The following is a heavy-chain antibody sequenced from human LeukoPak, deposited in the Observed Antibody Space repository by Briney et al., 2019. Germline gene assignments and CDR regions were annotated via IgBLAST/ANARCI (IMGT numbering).Heavy chain of an antibody. V-gene: IGHV4-38-2*01. CDR1: GYSISSGYY. J-gene: IGHJ4*02. Sequence: SETLSLTCAVSGYSISSGYYWGWIRQPPGKGLEWIGSIYHSGSTYYNPSLKSRVTISVDTSKNQFSLKLSSVTAADTAVYYCASGDDDVVGFDYWGQGTLVTVSS. D-gene: IGHD3-10*01. CDR3: ASGDDDVVGFDY. CDR2: IYHSGST.